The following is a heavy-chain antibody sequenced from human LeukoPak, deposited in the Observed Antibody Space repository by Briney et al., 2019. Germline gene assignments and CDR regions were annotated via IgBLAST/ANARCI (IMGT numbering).Heavy chain of an antibody. CDR3: ARIYPRLAAAGN. CDR2: IYSGGST. J-gene: IGHJ4*02. CDR1: GFTVSSNY. D-gene: IGHD6-13*01. V-gene: IGHV3-66*01. Sequence: GGSLRLSCTASGFTVSSNYMSWVRQAPGKGLEWVSVIYSGGSTYYADSVKGRFTISRDNSKNTLYLQMNSLRADDTAVYYCARIYPRLAAAGNWGQGTLVTVSS.